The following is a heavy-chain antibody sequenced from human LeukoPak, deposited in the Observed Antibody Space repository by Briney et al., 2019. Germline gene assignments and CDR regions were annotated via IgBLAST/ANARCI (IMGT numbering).Heavy chain of an antibody. V-gene: IGHV3-23*01. CDR2: ISGSGGST. CDR3: AKDGWFGAYYYYYYGMDV. J-gene: IGHJ6*02. D-gene: IGHD3-10*01. CDR1: GFTFSSYA. Sequence: PGGSLRLSCAASGFTFSSYAMSWVRQAPGKGLEWVSAISGSGGSTYYADSVKGRFTISRDNSKNTLYLQMNGLRAEDTAVYYCAKDGWFGAYYYYYYGMDVWGQGTTVTVSS.